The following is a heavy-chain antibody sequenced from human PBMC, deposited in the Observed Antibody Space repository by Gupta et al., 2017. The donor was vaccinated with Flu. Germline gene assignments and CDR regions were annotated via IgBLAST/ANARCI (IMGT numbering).Heavy chain of an antibody. V-gene: IGHV3-15*01. CDR3: TTAPSQRDYYYMDV. CDR2: IKSKTDGGTT. Sequence: APGKGLEWVGRIKSKTDGGTTDYAAPVKGRFTISRDDSKNTLYLQMNSLKTEDTAVYYGTTAPSQRDYYYMDVWGKGTTVTVSS. D-gene: IGHD6-25*01. J-gene: IGHJ6*03.